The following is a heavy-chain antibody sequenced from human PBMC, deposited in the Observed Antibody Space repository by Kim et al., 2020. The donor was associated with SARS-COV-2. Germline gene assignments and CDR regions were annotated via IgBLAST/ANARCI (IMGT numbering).Heavy chain of an antibody. CDR3: ARGWMPDY. D-gene: IGHD5-12*01. J-gene: IGHJ4*02. V-gene: IGHV3-7*04. CDR2: GSLK. Sequence: GSLKDYVDSVKSRFTISRDNAKNSLSLLMNSLRPEETAVYFCARGWMPDYWGQGTLVTVSS.